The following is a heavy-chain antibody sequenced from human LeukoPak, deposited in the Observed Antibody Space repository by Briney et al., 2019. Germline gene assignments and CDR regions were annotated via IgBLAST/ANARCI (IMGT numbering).Heavy chain of an antibody. Sequence: GRSLRLSCTASGFTFGDYAMSWVRQAPGKGLEWVGFIRSKAYGGTTEYAASVKGRFTISRDDSKSIAYLQMNSLKTEDTAVYYCTKVDNWKDDYFDYWDQGTLVTVSS. CDR1: GFTFGDYA. V-gene: IGHV3-49*04. D-gene: IGHD1-1*01. CDR3: TKVDNWKDDYFDY. CDR2: IRSKAYGGTT. J-gene: IGHJ4*02.